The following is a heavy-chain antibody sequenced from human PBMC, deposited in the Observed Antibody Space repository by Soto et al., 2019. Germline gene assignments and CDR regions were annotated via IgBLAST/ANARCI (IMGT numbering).Heavy chain of an antibody. CDR2: ISYDGSNK. CDR3: AKDASGLGGSYRTYYYYYYGMDV. CDR1: GFTFSSYG. Sequence: PGGSLRLSCAASGFTFSSYGMHWVRQAPGKGLEWVAVISYDGSNKYYADSVKGRFTISRDNSKNTLYLQMNSLRAEDTAVYYCAKDASGLGGSYRTYYYYYYGMDVWGQGTTVTVSS. D-gene: IGHD1-26*01. V-gene: IGHV3-30*18. J-gene: IGHJ6*02.